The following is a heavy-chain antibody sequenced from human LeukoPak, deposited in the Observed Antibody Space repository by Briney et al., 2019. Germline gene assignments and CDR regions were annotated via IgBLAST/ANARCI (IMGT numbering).Heavy chain of an antibody. CDR1: GFTFSSYA. CDR3: ARGLRYSSGWPDPQSFDY. CDR2: ISYEGSNK. D-gene: IGHD6-19*01. J-gene: IGHJ4*02. V-gene: IGHV3-30-3*01. Sequence: PGGSLRLSCAASGFTFSSYAMHWVRQAPGKGLEWVAVISYEGSNKYYADSVKGRFTISRDNSKNTLYLQMNSLRAEDTAVYYCARGLRYSSGWPDPQSFDYWGQGTLVTVSS.